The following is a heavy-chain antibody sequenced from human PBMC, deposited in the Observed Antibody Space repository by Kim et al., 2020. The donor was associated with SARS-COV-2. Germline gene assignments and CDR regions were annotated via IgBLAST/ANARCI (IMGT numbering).Heavy chain of an antibody. CDR2: IGTSSNTM. CDR1: GFTFSAYT. CDR3: ARDFDY. V-gene: IGHV3-48*02. J-gene: IGHJ4*02. Sequence: GGSLRLSCVASGFTFSAYTMNWVRQAPGKGLEWVSYIGTSSNTMYYADSVRGRFTISRDNAKNSLYLQMNSLRDEDTAVYYCARDFDYWGQGTLVTVSS.